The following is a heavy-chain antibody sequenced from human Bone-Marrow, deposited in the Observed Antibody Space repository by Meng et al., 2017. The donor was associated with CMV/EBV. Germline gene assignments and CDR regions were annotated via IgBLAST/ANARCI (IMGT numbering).Heavy chain of an antibody. Sequence: QVQLVQSGAEVKKPGASVKVSCKASGYTFTSYDINSVRQAAGQGLEWMGWMNPNSGNTDYAQKFQGRVTMTRNISKSTAYMDLSSLRSEDTAVYYCATGVADFEYWGRGTLVTVSS. D-gene: IGHD6-19*01. J-gene: IGHJ4*02. CDR2: MNPNSGNT. CDR1: GYTFTSYD. CDR3: ATGVADFEY. V-gene: IGHV1-8*01.